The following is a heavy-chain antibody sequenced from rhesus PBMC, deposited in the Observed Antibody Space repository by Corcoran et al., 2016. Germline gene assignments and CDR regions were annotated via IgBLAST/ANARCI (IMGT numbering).Heavy chain of an antibody. J-gene: IGHJ4*01. CDR2: ITYSRRP. D-gene: IGHD2-33*01. CDR3: ARGAAGLDY. V-gene: IGHV4-122*02. CDR1: GYSISSGYY. Sequence: QVQLQESGPGLVKPSETLSLTCAVSGYSISSGYYWSWIRQPPGKGLEWIGYITYSRRPSYNPSLKSRVTISRDTSKNQFSLKRSSVTAADTAVYYCARGAAGLDYWGQGVLVTVSS.